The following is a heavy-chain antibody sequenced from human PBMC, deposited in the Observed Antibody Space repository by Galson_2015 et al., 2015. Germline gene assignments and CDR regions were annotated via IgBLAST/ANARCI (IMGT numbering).Heavy chain of an antibody. D-gene: IGHD2-2*01. J-gene: IGHJ4*02. CDR2: ISGSGGST. V-gene: IGHV3-23*01. CDR1: GFTFSSYA. CDR3: AKSLGSSTQIDY. Sequence: SLRLSCAASGFTFSSYAMSWVRQAPGKGLEWVSAISGSGGSTYYADSVKGRFTISRDNSKNTLYLQMNSLRAEDTAVYYCAKSLGSSTQIDYWGQGTLVTVSS.